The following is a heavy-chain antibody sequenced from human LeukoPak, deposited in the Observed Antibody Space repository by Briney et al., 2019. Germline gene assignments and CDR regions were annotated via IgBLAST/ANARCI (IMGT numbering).Heavy chain of an antibody. Sequence: KTSETLSLTCTVSGGSISSGSYYWSWIRQPAGKGLEWIGRIYTSGSTNYNPSLKSRVTISVDTSKNQFSLKLSSVTAADTAVYYCARVDYGDNDAFDIWGQGTMVTVSS. CDR1: GGSISSGSYY. J-gene: IGHJ3*02. CDR2: IYTSGST. CDR3: ARVDYGDNDAFDI. V-gene: IGHV4-61*02. D-gene: IGHD4-17*01.